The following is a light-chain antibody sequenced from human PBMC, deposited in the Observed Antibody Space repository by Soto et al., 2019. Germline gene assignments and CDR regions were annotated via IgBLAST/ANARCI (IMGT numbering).Light chain of an antibody. V-gene: IGKV1-39*01. J-gene: IGKJ1*01. Sequence: DIQMTQSPSSLSASVGDRVTITCRASQTIVTYLNWYQQKPGNAPKLLIYAASNLQNGVPSRFSGSGSGTDFTLNISSLQPEDFATYFCQQTSSNPRTFGQGTKVEIK. CDR3: QQTSSNPRT. CDR2: AAS. CDR1: QTIVTY.